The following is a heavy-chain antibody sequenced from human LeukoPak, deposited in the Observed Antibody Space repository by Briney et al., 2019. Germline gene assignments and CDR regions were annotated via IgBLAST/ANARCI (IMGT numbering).Heavy chain of an antibody. CDR3: ARVPGYSSDKRSLSWFDP. D-gene: IGHD6-19*01. CDR2: INPNSGDT. V-gene: IGHV1-2*02. J-gene: IGHJ5*02. CDR1: GYTFTGYY. Sequence: ASVTVSCKASGYTFTGYYIHWVRQAPGQGLEWMGWINPNSGDTTSAQRFQGGVTMTRDTSLNTAYMELSRLTSDDTAVYYCARVPGYSSDKRSLSWFDPWGQGSLVTVSS.